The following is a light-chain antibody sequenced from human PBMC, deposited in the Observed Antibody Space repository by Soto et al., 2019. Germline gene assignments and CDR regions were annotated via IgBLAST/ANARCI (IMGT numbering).Light chain of an antibody. CDR1: RLGGKY. V-gene: IGLV3-1*01. CDR2: EDN. Sequence: SSELTQPPSVSVSPGQTASITCSGDRLGGKYVCWYQQKPGQSPVLVIYEDNKRPSGIPERFSGSNSGNTATLTISGTQAMDEADYYCQAWDNSVVFGGGTQLTVL. CDR3: QAWDNSVV. J-gene: IGLJ2*01.